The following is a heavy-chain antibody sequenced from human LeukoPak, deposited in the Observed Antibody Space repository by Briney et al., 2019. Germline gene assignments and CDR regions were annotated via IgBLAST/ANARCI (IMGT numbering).Heavy chain of an antibody. CDR2: IYTSGST. CDR1: GGSISSYY. Sequence: PSETLSLTCTVSGGSISSYYWSWIRQPAVKGLEWIGRIYTSGSTNYNPSLKSRVTMSVDTSKNQFSLKLSSVTAADTAVYYCASSLYYYDSSGYLNYYYGMDVWGQGTTVTVSS. D-gene: IGHD3-22*01. V-gene: IGHV4-4*07. J-gene: IGHJ6*02. CDR3: ASSLYYYDSSGYLNYYYGMDV.